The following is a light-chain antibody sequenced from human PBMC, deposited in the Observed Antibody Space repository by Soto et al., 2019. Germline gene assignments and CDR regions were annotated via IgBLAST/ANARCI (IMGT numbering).Light chain of an antibody. Sequence: SSDVGGYNYVSWFQQHPGNTPKVMIYDVSKRPSGVPDRFSGSKSGNTASLTISGLQAEDEADYYCCSYAGSPYVFGTGTTVTV. CDR1: SSDVGGYNY. CDR2: DVS. CDR3: CSYAGSPYV. J-gene: IGLJ1*01. V-gene: IGLV2-11*03.